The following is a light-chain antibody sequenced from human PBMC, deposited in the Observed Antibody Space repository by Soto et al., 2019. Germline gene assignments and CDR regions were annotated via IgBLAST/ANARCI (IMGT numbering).Light chain of an antibody. CDR3: QQYNSYPLT. V-gene: IGKV1-5*03. Sequence: DIQMTQSPSTLSASVGDRVTITCRASQSISSWLAWYQQKPGKAPKLLIYKASSLESGVPSRFSGSGSGTEFTLTISSLQPDDFAPYYCQQYNSYPLTFGGGPKVEIK. CDR2: KAS. CDR1: QSISSW. J-gene: IGKJ4*01.